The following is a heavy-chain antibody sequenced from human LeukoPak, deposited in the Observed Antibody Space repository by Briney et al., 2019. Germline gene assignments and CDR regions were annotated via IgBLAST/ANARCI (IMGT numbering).Heavy chain of an antibody. V-gene: IGHV4-59*05. CDR2: IYYSGST. J-gene: IGHJ3*02. Sequence: AGGSLRLSCAASGFTFSNYNMNWVRQPPGKGLEWIGSIYYSGSTYYNPTLKSRVTIFVDTSKNQFSLKLSSVTAADTAVYYCATPYSGGYQGLDIWGQGTMVTVSS. D-gene: IGHD1-26*01. CDR3: ATPYSGGYQGLDI. CDR1: GFTFSNYN.